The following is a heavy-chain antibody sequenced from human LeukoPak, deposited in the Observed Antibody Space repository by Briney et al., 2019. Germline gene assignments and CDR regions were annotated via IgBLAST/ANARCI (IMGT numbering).Heavy chain of an antibody. J-gene: IGHJ4*02. D-gene: IGHD3-10*01. CDR3: ARGPRSMVRGVITDY. CDR2: IIPIFGTA. V-gene: IGHV1-69*13. CDR1: GGTFSSYA. Sequence: GASVKVSCKASGGTFSSYAISWVRQAPGQGLEWMGGIIPIFGTANYAQKFQGRVTITADESTSTAYMELSSLRSEDTAVYYCARGPRSMVRGVITDYRGQGTLVTVSS.